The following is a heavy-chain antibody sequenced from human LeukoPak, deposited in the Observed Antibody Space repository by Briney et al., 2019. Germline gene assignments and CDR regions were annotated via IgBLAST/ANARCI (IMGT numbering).Heavy chain of an antibody. V-gene: IGHV1-2*02. Sequence: ASVKVSCKASGYTFTGYYMHWVLQAPGQGLEWMGWINPNSGGTNYAQKFQGRVTMTRDTSISTAYMELSRLRSDDTAVYYCARGQKYCSSTSCYNYMDVWGKGTTVTVSS. D-gene: IGHD2-2*02. CDR1: GYTFTGYY. CDR2: INPNSGGT. J-gene: IGHJ6*03. CDR3: ARGQKYCSSTSCYNYMDV.